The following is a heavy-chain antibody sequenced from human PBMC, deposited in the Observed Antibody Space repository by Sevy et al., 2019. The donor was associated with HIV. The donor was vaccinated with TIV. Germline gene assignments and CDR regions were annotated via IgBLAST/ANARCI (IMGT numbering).Heavy chain of an antibody. CDR3: TTVFAPDYYIAVAGNFDY. CDR1: GFTFSNAW. V-gene: IGHV3-15*01. J-gene: IGHJ4*02. CDR2: IKSKTDGGTT. Sequence: GGSLRLPCAASGFTFSNAWMSWVRQAPGKGLEWVGRIKSKTDGGTTDYAAPVKGRFTISRDDSKNTLYLQMNSLKTEDTAVYYCTTVFAPDYYIAVAGNFDYWGQGTLVTVSS. D-gene: IGHD6-19*01.